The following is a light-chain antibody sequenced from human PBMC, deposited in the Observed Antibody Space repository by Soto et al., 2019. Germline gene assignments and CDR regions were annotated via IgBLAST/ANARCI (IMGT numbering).Light chain of an antibody. Sequence: QSALTQPASVSGSPGQSITISCTGTSSDVGGYKYVSWYQHHPGKAPKLMIYEVSNRPSGVSNRFSGSKSGNTASLTISGLQAEDEADYHCLSYTSTNTRVFGGGTKLTVL. V-gene: IGLV2-14*01. CDR1: SSDVGGYKY. CDR3: LSYTSTNTRV. J-gene: IGLJ2*01. CDR2: EVS.